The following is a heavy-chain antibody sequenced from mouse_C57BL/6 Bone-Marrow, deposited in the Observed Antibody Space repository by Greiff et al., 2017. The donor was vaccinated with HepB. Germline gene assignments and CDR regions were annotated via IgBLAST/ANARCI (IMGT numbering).Heavy chain of an antibody. D-gene: IGHD2-1*01. J-gene: IGHJ4*01. CDR1: GYTFTSYW. CDR3: AFYSGYAMDY. V-gene: IGHV1-69*01. Sequence: QVQLQQPGAELVMPGASVKLSCKASGYTFTSYWMHWVKQRPGQGLEWIGEIDPSDSYTNYNQKFKGKSTLTVDKSSSTAYMQLSSLTSEDSAVYYCAFYSGYAMDYWGQGTSVTVSS. CDR2: IDPSDSYT.